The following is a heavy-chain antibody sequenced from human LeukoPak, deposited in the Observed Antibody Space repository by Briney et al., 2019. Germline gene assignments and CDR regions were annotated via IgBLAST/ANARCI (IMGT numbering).Heavy chain of an antibody. J-gene: IGHJ3*01. Sequence: PGGSLRLSCAASGFTFNTYSMSWVRQAPGKGLEWVSGISVNGGSTNYADSVKGRFTISRDNSKNTLYLQMNSLRAEDTAIYYCAKGKGSGSYWDAFDVWGQGTKVIVSS. CDR1: GFTFNTYS. V-gene: IGHV3-23*01. CDR2: ISVNGGST. D-gene: IGHD1-26*01. CDR3: AKGKGSGSYWDAFDV.